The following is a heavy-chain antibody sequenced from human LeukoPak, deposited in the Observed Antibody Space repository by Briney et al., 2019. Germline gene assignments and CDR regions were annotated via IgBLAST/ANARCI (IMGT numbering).Heavy chain of an antibody. CDR1: GFTFSSYA. D-gene: IGHD5-24*01. CDR3: AKEPISVEEVNWFDP. CDR2: ISGSGGST. J-gene: IGHJ5*02. V-gene: IGHV3-23*01. Sequence: GGSLRLSCAASGFTFSSYAMSWVRQAPGKGLEWVSSISGSGGSTYYADSVKGRFTISRDNSKNTLYLQMNSLRAEDTALYYCAKEPISVEEVNWFDPWGQGTLVTVSS.